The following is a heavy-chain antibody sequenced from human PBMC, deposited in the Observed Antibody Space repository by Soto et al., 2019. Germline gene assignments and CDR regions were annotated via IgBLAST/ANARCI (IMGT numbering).Heavy chain of an antibody. CDR2: INPNSGGT. V-gene: IGHV1-2*02. CDR3: ARADHIVGARRFFDP. D-gene: IGHD1-26*01. J-gene: IGHJ5*02. CDR1: GYTFTGYY. Sequence: GASVKVSCKASGYTFTGYYMHWVRQAPGQGLEWMGWINPNSGGTNYAQKFQGRVTMTRDTSISTAYMELSRLRSDDTAVYYCARADHIVGARRFFDPWGQGTLVTVSS.